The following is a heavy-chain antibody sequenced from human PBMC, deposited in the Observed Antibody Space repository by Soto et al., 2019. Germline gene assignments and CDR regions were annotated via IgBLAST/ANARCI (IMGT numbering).Heavy chain of an antibody. CDR3: ARDSELGYRSSTSCYMATYYFDY. CDR2: IIPIFGTA. CDR1: GGTFSSYA. D-gene: IGHD2-2*02. Sequence: SVKVSCKASGGTFSSYAISWVRQAPGQGLEWMGGIIPIFGTANYAQKFQGRVTITADESTSTAYMELSSLRSEDTAVYYCARDSELGYRSSTSCYMATYYFDYWGQGTLVTVSS. J-gene: IGHJ4*02. V-gene: IGHV1-69*13.